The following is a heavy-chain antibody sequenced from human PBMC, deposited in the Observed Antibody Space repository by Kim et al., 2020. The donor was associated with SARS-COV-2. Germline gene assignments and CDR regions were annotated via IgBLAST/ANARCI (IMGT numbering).Heavy chain of an antibody. V-gene: IGHV4-39*01. CDR2: T. CDR3: ARRNYPYYFDS. D-gene: IGHD4-4*01. J-gene: IGHJ4*02. Sequence: TFQTPSLESRVTISVDSSKNQFSLEVSSLTAADSAVYYRARRNYPYYFDSWGQGALVTVSS.